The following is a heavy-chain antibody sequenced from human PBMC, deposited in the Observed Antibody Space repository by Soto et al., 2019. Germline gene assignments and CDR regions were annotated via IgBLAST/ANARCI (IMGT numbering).Heavy chain of an antibody. J-gene: IGHJ4*02. CDR2: IYHSGGA. V-gene: IGHV4-59*12. CDR1: GASITDSY. CDR3: ARAKTTVTTFDY. D-gene: IGHD4-17*01. Sequence: SETLSLTCTVSGASITDSYWSWIRQPPEKGLEWIGYIYHSGGANYNPSLKSRATMSRDRSKNQFSLKLSSVTAADTAVYYCARAKTTVTTFDYWGQGTLVTVSS.